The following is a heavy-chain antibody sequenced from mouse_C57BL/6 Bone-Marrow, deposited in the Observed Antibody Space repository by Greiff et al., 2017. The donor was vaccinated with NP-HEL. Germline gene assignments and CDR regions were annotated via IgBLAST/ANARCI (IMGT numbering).Heavy chain of an antibody. Sequence: DVMLVESGGGLVQPGGSMKLSCAASGFTFRDAWMDWVRQSPETGLEWVAEIRNKANNHATYYAESVKGRFTISRDDSKSSVYLQMNSLRAEDTGIYYCTRFYGYYFDYWGQGTTLTVSS. CDR3: TRFYGYYFDY. V-gene: IGHV6-6*01. J-gene: IGHJ2*01. D-gene: IGHD2-2*01. CDR2: IRNKANNHAT. CDR1: GFTFRDAW.